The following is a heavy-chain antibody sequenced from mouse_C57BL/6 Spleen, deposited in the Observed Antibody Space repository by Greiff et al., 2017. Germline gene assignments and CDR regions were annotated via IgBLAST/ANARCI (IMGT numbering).Heavy chain of an antibody. J-gene: IGHJ4*01. CDR2: IYPRDGST. V-gene: IGHV1-78*01. Sequence: VQLQESDAELVKPGASVKISCKVSGYTFTDHTIHWMKQRPEQGLEWIGYIYPRDGSTKYNEKFKGKATLTADTSSSTAYMQLTSLPSADSAVXFVARGDRRDAMDYWGQGTTVTVAS. CDR3: ARGDRRDAMDY. CDR1: GYTFTDHT.